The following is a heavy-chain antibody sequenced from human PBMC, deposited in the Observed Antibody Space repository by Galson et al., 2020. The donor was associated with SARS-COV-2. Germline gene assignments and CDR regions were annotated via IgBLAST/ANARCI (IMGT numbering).Heavy chain of an antibody. CDR2: IYHSGST. V-gene: IGHV4-38-2*01. J-gene: IGHJ2*01. CDR3: ARHIKWELLLWYFDL. D-gene: IGHD1-26*01. CDR1: GYSISSGYY. Sequence: SETLSLTCAVSGYSISSGYYWGWIRQPPGKGLEWIGSIYHSGSTYYNPSLKSRVTISVDTSKNQFSLKLSSVTAADTAVYYCARHIKWELLLWYFDLWGRGTLVTVSS.